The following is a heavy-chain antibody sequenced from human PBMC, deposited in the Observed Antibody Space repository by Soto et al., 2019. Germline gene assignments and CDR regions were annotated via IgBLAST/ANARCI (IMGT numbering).Heavy chain of an antibody. Sequence: AASVKVSCKVSGYTLTELSMHWVRQAPGKGLEWMGGFDPEDGETIYAQKFQGRVTMTEDTSTDTAYMELSSLRSEDTAVYYCATYSDGLEVHWFDPWGQGTLVTVSS. CDR3: ATYSDGLEVHWFDP. V-gene: IGHV1-24*01. J-gene: IGHJ5*02. CDR1: GYTLTELS. CDR2: FDPEDGET. D-gene: IGHD2-15*01.